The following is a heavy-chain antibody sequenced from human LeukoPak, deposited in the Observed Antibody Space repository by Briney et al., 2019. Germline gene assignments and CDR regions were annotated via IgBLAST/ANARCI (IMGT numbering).Heavy chain of an antibody. J-gene: IGHJ5*02. D-gene: IGHD1-26*01. CDR2: INHSGST. CDR3: ARRPYSGSYYPKNNWFDP. Sequence: KPSETLSLTCAVYGGSFSGYYWSWIRQPPGKGLEWIGEINHSGSTNYNPSLKSRVTISVDTSKNQFSLKLSSVTAADTAVYYCARRPYSGSYYPKNNWFDPWGQGTLVTVSS. CDR1: GGSFSGYY. V-gene: IGHV4-34*01.